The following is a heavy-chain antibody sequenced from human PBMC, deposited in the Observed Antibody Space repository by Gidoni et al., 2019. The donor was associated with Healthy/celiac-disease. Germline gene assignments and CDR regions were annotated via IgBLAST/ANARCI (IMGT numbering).Heavy chain of an antibody. Sequence: VESGGGVVQPGRSLRLSCAASGFTFSSYGMHWVRQAPGKGLEWVAVISYDGSNKYYADSVKGRFTISRDNSKNTLYLQMNSLRAEDTAVYYCAKTCFVPESGDDGLIDYWGQGTLVTVSS. CDR2: ISYDGSNK. CDR1: GFTFSSYG. J-gene: IGHJ4*02. CDR3: AKTCFVPESGDDGLIDY. D-gene: IGHD3-16*01. V-gene: IGHV3-30*18.